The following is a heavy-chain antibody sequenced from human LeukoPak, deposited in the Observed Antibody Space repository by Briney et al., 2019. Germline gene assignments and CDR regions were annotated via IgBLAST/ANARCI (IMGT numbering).Heavy chain of an antibody. V-gene: IGHV4-59*08. Sequence: SETLSLTCTVSGGSISSYYWSWIRQPPGKGLEWIGYIYYSGSTNYNPSLKSRVTISVDRSKNQLSLKLSSVTAADTAVYYCARHQGSSGWFDAFDIWGQGTMVTVSS. J-gene: IGHJ3*02. D-gene: IGHD6-19*01. CDR1: GGSISSYY. CDR3: ARHQGSSGWFDAFDI. CDR2: IYYSGST.